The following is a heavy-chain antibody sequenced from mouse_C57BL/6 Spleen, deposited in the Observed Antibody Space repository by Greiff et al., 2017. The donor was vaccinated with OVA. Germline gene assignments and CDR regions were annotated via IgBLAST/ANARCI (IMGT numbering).Heavy chain of an antibody. CDR3: AREGNWVYCDY. V-gene: IGHV1-59*01. CDR2: IDPSDSYT. J-gene: IGHJ2*01. D-gene: IGHD4-1*01. CDR1: GYTFTSYW. Sequence: VQLQQPGAELVRPGTSVKLSCKASGYTFTSYWMHWVKQRPGQGLEWIGVIDPSDSYTNYNQKFKGKATLTVDTSSSTAYMQLSSLTSEDSAVYDCAREGNWVYCDYWGEGTTRTVSS.